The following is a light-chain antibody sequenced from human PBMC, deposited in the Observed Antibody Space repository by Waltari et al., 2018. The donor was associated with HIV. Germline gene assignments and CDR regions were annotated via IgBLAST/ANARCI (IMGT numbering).Light chain of an antibody. Sequence: QSVLTQPPSASRSPGQRVLMTCSGTHSNIGNNLVSWFQQVPGGAPTLVIYRNDQRPSGVPDRFSAAKSGSSASLAITGLQSDDEAAYYCASWDDKLSHWVFGGGTKLTV. CDR3: ASWDDKLSHWV. V-gene: IGLV1-47*01. J-gene: IGLJ3*02. CDR2: RND. CDR1: HSNIGNNL.